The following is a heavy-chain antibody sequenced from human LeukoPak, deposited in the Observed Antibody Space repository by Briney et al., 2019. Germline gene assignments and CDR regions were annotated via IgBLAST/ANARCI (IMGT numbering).Heavy chain of an antibody. D-gene: IGHD2-15*01. V-gene: IGHV4-59*12. CDR2: IYYSGST. J-gene: IGHJ4*02. Sequence: SETLSVTCTVSGGSISSYYWSWIRQPPGKGLEWIGYIYYSGSTNYNPSLKSRVTISVDTSKNQFSLKLSSVTAADTAVYYCARTYCRGGTCYSWNYWGQGTLVTVSS. CDR1: GGSISSYY. CDR3: ARTYCRGGTCYSWNY.